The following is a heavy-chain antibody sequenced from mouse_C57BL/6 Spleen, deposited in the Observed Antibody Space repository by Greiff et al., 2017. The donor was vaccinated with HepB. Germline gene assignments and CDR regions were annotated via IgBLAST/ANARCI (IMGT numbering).Heavy chain of an antibody. V-gene: IGHV5-4*01. CDR3: ARTSAIDY. Sequence: EVQLVESGGGLVKPGGSLKLSCAASGFTFSSYAMSWVRQTPEKRLEWVATISDGGSYTYYPDNVKGRFTISRDNAKNNLYLQMSHLKSEDTAMYYCARTSAIDYWGQGTSVTVSS. CDR1: GFTFSSYA. CDR2: ISDGGSYT. J-gene: IGHJ4*01.